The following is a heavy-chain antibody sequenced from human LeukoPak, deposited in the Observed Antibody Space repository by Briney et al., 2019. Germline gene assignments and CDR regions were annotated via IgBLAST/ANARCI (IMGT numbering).Heavy chain of an antibody. CDR3: ARPPSDY. Sequence: GGSLRLSCTASGITFSGYWMSWVRQPPGKGLEWVANIKQAGSEKYYVDSVKGRFTISRDDAKKSVYLQMNSLRAEDTAVYYCARPPSDYWGQGTLVTVSS. CDR2: IKQAGSEK. J-gene: IGHJ4*02. CDR1: GITFSGYW. V-gene: IGHV3-7*01.